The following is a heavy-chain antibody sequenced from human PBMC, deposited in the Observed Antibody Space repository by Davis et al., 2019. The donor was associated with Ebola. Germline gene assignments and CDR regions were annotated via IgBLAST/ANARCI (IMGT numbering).Heavy chain of an antibody. J-gene: IGHJ4*02. CDR1: GYTFNSYY. CDR3: ARGRGHYEYSGGDF. V-gene: IGHV1-46*02. Sequence: GESLKISCAASGYTFNSYYIHWVRQAPGQGLEWMGIINPSGGSTTYAQKFQGRVTMTRDTSTRTVYMELSSLRSEDTAVYYCARGRGHYEYSGGDFWGQGTLVTVSS. D-gene: IGHD2-21*01. CDR2: INPSGGST.